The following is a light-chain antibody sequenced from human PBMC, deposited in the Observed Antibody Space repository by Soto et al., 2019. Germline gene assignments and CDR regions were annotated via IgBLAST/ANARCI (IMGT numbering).Light chain of an antibody. Sequence: DIQMTQSPSSLSASVGDRVTITCRASQSISSYLNWNQQKLGKAPKLLIYAASSLQSGVPSWFSGSGSGTDFTLTISSLRPEDFATYYCQQSYSTPYTFGQGTKLEIK. CDR2: AAS. CDR3: QQSYSTPYT. J-gene: IGKJ2*01. V-gene: IGKV1-39*01. CDR1: QSISSY.